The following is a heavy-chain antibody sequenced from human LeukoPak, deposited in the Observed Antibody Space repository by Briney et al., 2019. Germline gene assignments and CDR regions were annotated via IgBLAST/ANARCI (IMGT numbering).Heavy chain of an antibody. V-gene: IGHV1-69*13. CDR1: GGTFSSYA. CDR2: ITPMFGTA. CDR3: ARDSSEFRSLIFH. D-gene: IGHD3-9*01. Sequence: SVKVSCKASGGTFSSYAINWVRQAPGQGLEWMGGITPMFGTAKYAQKFQGRVTITADESTSTAYMELSSLRSEDTAVYYCARDSSEFRSLIFHWGQGTLVAVSS. J-gene: IGHJ1*01.